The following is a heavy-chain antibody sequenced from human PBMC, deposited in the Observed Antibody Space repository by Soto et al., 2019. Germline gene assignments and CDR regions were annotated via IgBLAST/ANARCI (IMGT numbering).Heavy chain of an antibody. CDR3: ARGSCTCFGCHLNQFAV. CDR1: GGSISSHY. J-gene: IGHJ4*02. CDR2: VYHNGNT. V-gene: IGHV4-59*11. Sequence: SETLSLTCIVSGGSISSHYWSWIRQAPGKGLEWIGYVYHNGNTNNNPSLRSRVTISIDTSRNHFSLKLNSVTAADTAVYYCARGSCTCFGCHLNQFAVWGQGALDPVSS. D-gene: IGHD2-8*01.